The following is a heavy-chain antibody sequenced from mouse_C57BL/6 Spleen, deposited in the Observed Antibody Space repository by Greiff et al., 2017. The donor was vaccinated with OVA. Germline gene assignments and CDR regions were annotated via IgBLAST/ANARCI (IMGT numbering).Heavy chain of an antibody. CDR1: GFSLTSYG. CDR3: ARGGPWFAY. J-gene: IGHJ3*01. Sequence: QVQLKESGPGLVQPSQSLSITCTVSGFSLTSYGVHWVRQSPGKGLEWLGVIWSGGSTDYNAAFISRLSISKDNSKSQVFFKMNSLQADDTAIYYCARGGPWFAYWGQGTLVTVSA. V-gene: IGHV2-2*01. D-gene: IGHD3-3*01. CDR2: IWSGGST.